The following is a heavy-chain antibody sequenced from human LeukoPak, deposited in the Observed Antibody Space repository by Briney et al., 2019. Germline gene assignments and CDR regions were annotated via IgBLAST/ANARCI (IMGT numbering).Heavy chain of an antibody. D-gene: IGHD2-2*01. J-gene: IGHJ5*02. Sequence: ASVKVSCKASGDTFTSYDINWVRQATGQGLEWMGWMNPNSGNTGYAQKFQGRVTMTRNTSISTAYMELSSLRSEDTAVYYCARGKDIVVVPAAIAFDPWGQGTLVTVSS. V-gene: IGHV1-8*01. CDR1: GDTFTSYD. CDR2: MNPNSGNT. CDR3: ARGKDIVVVPAAIAFDP.